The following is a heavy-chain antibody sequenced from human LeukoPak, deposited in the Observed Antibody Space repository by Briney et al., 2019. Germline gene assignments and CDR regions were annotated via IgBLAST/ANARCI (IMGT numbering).Heavy chain of an antibody. Sequence: SETLSLTCTVSGGYISSSSYYWGWIRQPPGKGLEWIGSIYYSGSTYYNPSLKSRVTISVDTSKNQFSLKLSSVTAADTAVYYCARQLDSSSWPKTYYFDYWGQGTLVTVSS. J-gene: IGHJ4*02. CDR1: GGYISSSSYY. D-gene: IGHD6-13*01. CDR3: ARQLDSSSWPKTYYFDY. CDR2: IYYSGST. V-gene: IGHV4-39*01.